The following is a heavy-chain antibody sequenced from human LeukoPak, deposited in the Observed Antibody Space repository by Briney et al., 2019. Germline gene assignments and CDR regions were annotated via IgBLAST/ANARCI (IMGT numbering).Heavy chain of an antibody. V-gene: IGHV4-39*01. CDR3: ARQDCSSSSCRNWFVT. CDR2: IYYSGST. Sequence: PSETLSLTCTVSGGSINSRSYYWGWIRQSPGKGLGWIGSIYYSGSTYYNPSLKSRVTISVDTSKNQFSLKLSSVTAADTAIYYCARQDCSSSSCRNWFVTWGQGILVTVSS. D-gene: IGHD2-2*01. CDR1: GGSINSRSYY. J-gene: IGHJ5*02.